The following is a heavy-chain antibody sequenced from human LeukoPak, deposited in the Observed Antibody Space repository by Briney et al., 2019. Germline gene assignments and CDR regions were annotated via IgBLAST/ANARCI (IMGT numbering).Heavy chain of an antibody. Sequence: GGSLRLSCAASGFTFSSAWMSWVRQTTGKGLEWVGIIKSKTDGGTTDYAAPVKGRFTISRDDSKNALYLQMNSLKTEDTAIYYCNMIVSPGGMDVWGHGTTVTVSS. CDR3: NMIVSPGGMDV. V-gene: IGHV3-15*01. CDR2: IKSKTDGGTT. J-gene: IGHJ6*02. D-gene: IGHD3-22*01. CDR1: GFTFSSAW.